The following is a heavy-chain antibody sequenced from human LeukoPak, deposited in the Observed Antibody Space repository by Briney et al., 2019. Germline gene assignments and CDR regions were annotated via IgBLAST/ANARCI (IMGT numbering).Heavy chain of an antibody. J-gene: IGHJ1*01. Sequence: SETLSLTCTVSGGSISSSSYYWGWIRQPPGKGLEWIGSIYYSGSTYYNPSLKSRVTISVDTSKNQFSLKLSSVTAADTAVYYCLGIMVYPNFFQHWGQGTLVTVSS. CDR1: GGSISSSSYY. CDR2: IYYSGST. V-gene: IGHV4-39*07. D-gene: IGHD2-8*01. CDR3: LGIMVYPNFFQH.